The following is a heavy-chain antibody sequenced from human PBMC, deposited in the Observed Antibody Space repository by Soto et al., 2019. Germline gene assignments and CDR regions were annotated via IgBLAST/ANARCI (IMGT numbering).Heavy chain of an antibody. CDR3: VRVRRQGATWYNSYCMDV. CDR1: GYTFTSNA. D-gene: IGHD1-1*01. CDR2: INVGNGNT. J-gene: IGHJ6*02. Sequence: ASVKVSCKASGYTFTSNAIHWVRQAPGQRLEWMGWINVGNGNTKYSQEFQGRLTLTEDTSAETAYMELRSLRSEDTAVYYCVRVRRQGATWYNSYCMDVWGQGTPVTVSS. V-gene: IGHV1-3*01.